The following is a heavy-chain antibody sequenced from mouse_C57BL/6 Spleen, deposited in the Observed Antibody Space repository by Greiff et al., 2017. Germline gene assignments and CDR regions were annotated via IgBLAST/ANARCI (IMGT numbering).Heavy chain of an antibody. D-gene: IGHD1-1*01. CDR3: ARSMSYYGSSYLDY. CDR2: IYPGDGDT. J-gene: IGHJ2*01. CDR1: GYAFSSYW. Sequence: QVQLQQSGAELVKPGASVKISCKASGYAFSSYWMNWVKQRPGKGLEWIGQIYPGDGDTNYNGKFKGKATLTADKSSSTAYMQRSSLTSEDSAVYFCARSMSYYGSSYLDYWGQGTTLTVSS. V-gene: IGHV1-80*01.